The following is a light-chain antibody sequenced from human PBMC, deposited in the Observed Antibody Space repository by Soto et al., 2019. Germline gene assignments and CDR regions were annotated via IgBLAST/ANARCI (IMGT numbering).Light chain of an antibody. CDR2: DAS. V-gene: IGKV1-33*01. Sequence: DIQMTQSPSSLSASVGDRVTITCQPSQDIGNYLNWYQVQPGKAPKLLIYDASSLETGVPLRFSGSSSKTDFTFTISSLLFEDVAPYYCQQYDRLPLTFGGGHKLEIK. CDR3: QQYDRLPLT. CDR1: QDIGNY. J-gene: IGKJ4*01.